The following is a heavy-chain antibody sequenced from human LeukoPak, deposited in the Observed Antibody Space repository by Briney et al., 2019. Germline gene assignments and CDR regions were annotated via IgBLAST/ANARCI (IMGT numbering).Heavy chain of an antibody. Sequence: ASVKVSCKASGYTFTSYDINWVRQATGQGMEWMGWMNPNSGNTGYAQKFQGRVTMTSNTSISTAYMELSSLRSEDTAVYYCARGSRGIAARRFDAFDIWGQGTMVTVSS. CDR2: MNPNSGNT. D-gene: IGHD6-6*01. CDR3: ARGSRGIAARRFDAFDI. V-gene: IGHV1-8*01. CDR1: GYTFTSYD. J-gene: IGHJ3*02.